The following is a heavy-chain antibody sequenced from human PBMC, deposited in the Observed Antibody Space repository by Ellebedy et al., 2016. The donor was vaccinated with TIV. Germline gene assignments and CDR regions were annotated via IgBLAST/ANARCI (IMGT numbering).Heavy chain of an antibody. CDR2: IIPIFGAT. CDR3: ARSPRGMAYVPPADRGDY. CDR1: GGIFSSDA. D-gene: IGHD3-10*02. J-gene: IGHJ4*02. V-gene: IGHV1-69*13. Sequence: AASVKVSCKASGGIFSSDAVSWVRQAPGQGLEWMGGIIPIFGATNYAQKFQGRVTITADQSTNTTYKELTSLRPDDTALYYCARSPRGMAYVPPADRGDYWGQGTLVTVSS.